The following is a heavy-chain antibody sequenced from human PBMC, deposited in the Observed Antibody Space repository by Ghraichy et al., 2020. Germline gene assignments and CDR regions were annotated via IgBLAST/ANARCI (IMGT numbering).Heavy chain of an antibody. Sequence: GGSLRLSCAASGFTFSSYAMSWVRQAPGKGLEWVSAISGNGVSTYYADSVKGRFTISRDNSKNTLYLQMNSLRAEDTAVYYCAKGPILTGSIDYWGQGTLVTVSS. J-gene: IGHJ4*02. CDR3: AKGPILTGSIDY. CDR1: GFTFSSYA. V-gene: IGHV3-23*01. D-gene: IGHD3-9*01. CDR2: ISGNGVST.